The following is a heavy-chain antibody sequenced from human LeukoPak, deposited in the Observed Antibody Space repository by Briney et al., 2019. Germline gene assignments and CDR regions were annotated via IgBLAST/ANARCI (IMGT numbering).Heavy chain of an antibody. J-gene: IGHJ3*02. CDR1: SGSFSGYY. Sequence: SETLSLTCAVYSGSFSGYYWSWIRQPPGKGLEWIGEINHSGSTNYNPSLKSRVTISVDTSKNQFSLKLSSVTAADTAVYYCARAKDDIVVVPAAPFDIWGQGTMVTVSS. V-gene: IGHV4-34*01. D-gene: IGHD2-2*01. CDR3: ARAKDDIVVVPAAPFDI. CDR2: INHSGST.